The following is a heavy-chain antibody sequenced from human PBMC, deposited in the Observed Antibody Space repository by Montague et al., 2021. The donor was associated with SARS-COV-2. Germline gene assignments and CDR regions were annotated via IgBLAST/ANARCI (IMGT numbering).Heavy chain of an antibody. J-gene: IGHJ4*02. D-gene: IGHD5-24*01. V-gene: IGHV4-34*01. CDR1: GASFNGYY. CDR3: TRRLHGFNRHYFDY. Sequence: SETLSLTCAVYGASFNGYYCTWIRQPPGKGLEWIGEINHSGSTSYNPSLRSRVTISVDTSKNQFSLKLTSVTAADTAVYYCTRRLHGFNRHYFDYWGQGTLVTVSS. CDR2: INHSGST.